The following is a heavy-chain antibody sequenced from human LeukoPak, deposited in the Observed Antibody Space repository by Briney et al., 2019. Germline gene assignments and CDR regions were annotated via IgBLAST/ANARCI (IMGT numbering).Heavy chain of an antibody. D-gene: IGHD3-10*01. Sequence: PGGSLRLSCAASGFTFSSYAMSWVRQAPGKGLEWVSAISGSGGSTYYADSVKGRFTISRDNSKNTLYLQMNSLRAEDTAVYYCAKDPRLLWFGELLEYYFDYWGQGTLATVSS. CDR2: ISGSGGST. V-gene: IGHV3-23*01. J-gene: IGHJ4*02. CDR1: GFTFSSYA. CDR3: AKDPRLLWFGELLEYYFDY.